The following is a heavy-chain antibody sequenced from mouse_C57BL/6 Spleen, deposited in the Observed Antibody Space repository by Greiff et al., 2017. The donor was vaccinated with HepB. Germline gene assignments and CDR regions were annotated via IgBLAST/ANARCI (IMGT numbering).Heavy chain of an antibody. V-gene: IGHV1-81*01. CDR3: ARKDFYAMDY. CDR1: TSYG. J-gene: IGHJ4*01. Sequence: QVQLQQSGAELARPGASVKLSFTSYGISWVKQRTGQGLEWIGEIYPRSGNTYYNEKFKGKATLTADKSSSTAYMELRSLTSEDSAVYFCARKDFYAMDYWGQGTSVTVSS. CDR2: IYPRSGNT.